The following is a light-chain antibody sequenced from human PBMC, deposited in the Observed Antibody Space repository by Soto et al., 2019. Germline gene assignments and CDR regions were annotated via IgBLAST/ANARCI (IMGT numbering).Light chain of an antibody. J-gene: IGLJ1*01. CDR1: GSNIGAGYG. CDR3: FSFTSTNTHV. Sequence: QSVLTQPASVTGAPGQGGTISFTGGGSNIGAGYGVHWYRQLPGTAPELLIYDNSNRPSGVPARFSGSKSGTSASLAITGLQAEDEADYYCFSFTSTNTHVFGSGTKVTVL. V-gene: IGLV1-40*01. CDR2: DNS.